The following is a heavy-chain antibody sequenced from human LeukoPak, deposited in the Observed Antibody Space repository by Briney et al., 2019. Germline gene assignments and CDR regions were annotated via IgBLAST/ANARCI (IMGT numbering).Heavy chain of an antibody. D-gene: IGHD2-15*01. CDR3: GRDALVGYLSYYYMDV. V-gene: IGHV4-61*01. J-gene: IGHJ6*03. CDR2: ISYRGGT. CDR1: GGSLNSGSYY. Sequence: SETLSLTCTVFGGSLNSGSYYWSWVRQHPGKGLEWIGYISYRGGTHYNPSLKSRVTISIDTSKNQFSLKLSSVTAADTAVYYCGRDALVGYLSYYYMDVWGKGTTVTVSS.